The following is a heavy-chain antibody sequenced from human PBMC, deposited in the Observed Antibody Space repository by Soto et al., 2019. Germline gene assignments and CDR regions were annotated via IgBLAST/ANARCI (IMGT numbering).Heavy chain of an antibody. J-gene: IGHJ6*02. CDR1: GFSLSTSGMC. V-gene: IGHV2-70*01. Sequence: SGPTLVNPTQTLTLTCTFSGFSLSTSGMCVSWIRQPPGKAPGWLALIDWDDDKYYSTSLRTRLTISKDTSKNQVVLTMTNMDPVDTATYYCARIGRTRPLSVAGTLDYYYYGMDVWGQGTTVTVSS. CDR2: IDWDDDK. D-gene: IGHD6-19*01. CDR3: ARIGRTRPLSVAGTLDYYYYGMDV.